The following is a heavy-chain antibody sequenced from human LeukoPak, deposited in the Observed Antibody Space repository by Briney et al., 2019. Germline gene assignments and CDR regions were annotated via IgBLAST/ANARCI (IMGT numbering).Heavy chain of an antibody. D-gene: IGHD3-10*01. CDR2: ISSSSSYI. CDR3: ARAVAMVPAFDI. V-gene: IGHV3-21*01. Sequence: GGSLRLSCAASGFTFSSYSMNWVRQAPGTGLEWVSSISSSSSYIYYADSVKGRFTISRDNAKNSLYLQMNSLRAEDTAVYYCARAVAMVPAFDIWGQGTMVTVSS. CDR1: GFTFSSYS. J-gene: IGHJ3*02.